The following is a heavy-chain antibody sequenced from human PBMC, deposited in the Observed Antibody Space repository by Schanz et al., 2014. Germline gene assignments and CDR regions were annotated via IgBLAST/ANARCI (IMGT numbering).Heavy chain of an antibody. CDR1: TFTFSSDW. CDR3: ARKMKLGVYGGKGHDSLDI. J-gene: IGHJ3*02. V-gene: IGHV3-74*02. D-gene: IGHD4-17*01. Sequence: EVQLAESGGGLVQPGGSLRLSCAASTFTFSSDWMSWVRQVPGKGLVWVSRIKSDGSSTSYADSVKGRFTISRDNAKNTLYLQMNTLRAEDTAVYYCARKMKLGVYGGKGHDSLDIWGEGTMVTVSS. CDR2: IKSDGSST.